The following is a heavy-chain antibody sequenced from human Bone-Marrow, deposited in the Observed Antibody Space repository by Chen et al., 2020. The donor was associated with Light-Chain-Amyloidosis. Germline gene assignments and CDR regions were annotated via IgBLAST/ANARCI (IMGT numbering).Heavy chain of an antibody. CDR2: INEDGSES. CDR1: EFTFSSYW. V-gene: IGHV3-7*03. D-gene: IGHD3-16*01. J-gene: IGHJ6*02. Sequence: EAQLEESGGGLVQPGGSLRLSCAASEFTFSSYWMSWVRQAPGKGLEWVANINEDGSESYDADSVMGRFTISRDNAKDSVYLQMNSLRPEDTALYYCAKDMGVGGVAISYYYGIDVWGQGTTVTASS. CDR3: AKDMGVGGVAISYYYGIDV.